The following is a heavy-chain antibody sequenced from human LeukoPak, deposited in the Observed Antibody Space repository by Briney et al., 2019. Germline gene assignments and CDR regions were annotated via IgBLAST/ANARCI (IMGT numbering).Heavy chain of an antibody. V-gene: IGHV3-30-3*01. D-gene: IGHD3-3*01. CDR2: ISYDGSNK. CDR3: ARGLSGGNWFDP. J-gene: IGHJ5*02. CDR1: GFTFSSYA. Sequence: GGSLRLSCAASGFTFSSYAMSWVRQAPGKGLEWVAVISYDGSNKYYADSVKGRFTISRDNSKNTLYLQMNSLRAEDTAVYYCARGLSGGNWFDPWGQGTLVTVSS.